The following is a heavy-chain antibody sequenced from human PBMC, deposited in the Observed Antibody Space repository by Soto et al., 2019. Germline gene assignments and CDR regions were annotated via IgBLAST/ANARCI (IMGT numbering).Heavy chain of an antibody. CDR1: GGTFSSYA. CDR3: ARDLTRRQMATIRTYGMDV. Sequence: CSVKVSFKAAGGTFSSYAISSVRQAPGQGLEWMGGIIPIFGTANYAQKFQGRVTITADESTSTAYMELNSLRAEDKAVYYCARDLTRRQMATIRTYGMDVWGQGTTVTVTS. D-gene: IGHD5-12*01. J-gene: IGHJ6*02. V-gene: IGHV1-69*13. CDR2: IIPIFGTA.